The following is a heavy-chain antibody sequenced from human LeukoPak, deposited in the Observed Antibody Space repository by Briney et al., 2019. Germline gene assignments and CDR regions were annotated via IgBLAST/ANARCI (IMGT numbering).Heavy chain of an antibody. V-gene: IGHV4-59*10. Sequence: SETLSLTCAVYGGSFSGHYWSWIRQPAGKGLEWIGRIYTSGSTNYNPSLKSRVTMSVDTSKNQFSLKLSSVTAADTAVYYCARGVIPYYFDYWGQGTLVTVSS. J-gene: IGHJ4*02. CDR3: ARGVIPYYFDY. D-gene: IGHD3-16*02. CDR2: IYTSGST. CDR1: GGSFSGHY.